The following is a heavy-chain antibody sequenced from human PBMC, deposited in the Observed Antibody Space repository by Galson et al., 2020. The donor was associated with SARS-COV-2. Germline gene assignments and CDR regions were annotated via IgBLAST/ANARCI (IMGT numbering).Heavy chain of an antibody. CDR3: ATYSVVVVATTPHRADY. CDR1: GYSISSGYF. Sequence: SETLSLTCTVSGYSISSGYFWGWILQPPGKGLEWMVSIYHSGSTYYNPSLKSGVTISVDTSKNQFSLKLSSVTAADTAVYYCATYSVVVVATTPHRADYWGQGTLVTVSS. CDR2: IYHSGST. D-gene: IGHD2-15*01. J-gene: IGHJ4*02. V-gene: IGHV4-38-2*02.